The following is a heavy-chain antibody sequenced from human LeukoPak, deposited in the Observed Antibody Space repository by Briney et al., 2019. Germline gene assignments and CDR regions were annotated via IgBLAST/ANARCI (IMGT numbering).Heavy chain of an antibody. CDR3: ARDLVGVPAAIGY. CDR2: IYSGGST. V-gene: IGHV3-53*01. CDR1: GFTVSTNY. Sequence: GGSLRLSCAASGFTVSTNYMSWVRQAPGKGLEWVSVIYSGGSTYYADSVKGRFTISRDNSKNTLYLQMNSLRAEDTGVYHCARDLVGVPAAIGYWGQGTLVTVS. D-gene: IGHD2-2*01. J-gene: IGHJ4*02.